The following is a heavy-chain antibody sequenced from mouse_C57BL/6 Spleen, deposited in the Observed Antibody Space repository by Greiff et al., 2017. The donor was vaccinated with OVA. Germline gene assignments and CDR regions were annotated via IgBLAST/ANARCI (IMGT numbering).Heavy chain of an antibody. CDR2: SNPGSGGT. V-gene: IGHV1-54*01. D-gene: IGHD1-1*01. J-gene: IGHJ4*01. CDR3: ARSGEDYYGSSYGAMDY. CDR1: GYAFTNYL. Sequence: VQLQQSGAELVRPGTSVKVSCKASGYAFTNYLIEWVKQRPGQGLEWIGVSNPGSGGTNYNEKFKGKATLTADKSSSTAYMQLSSLTSEDSAVYFCARSGEDYYGSSYGAMDYWGQGTSVTVSS.